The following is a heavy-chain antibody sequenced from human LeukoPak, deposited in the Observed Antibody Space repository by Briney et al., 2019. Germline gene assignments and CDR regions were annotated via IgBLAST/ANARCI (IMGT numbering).Heavy chain of an antibody. Sequence: GGSLRLSCAASGFTFSSYAMSWVRQAPGKGLEWVSAISGSGGSTYYADSVKGRFTISRDNSKNTLYLQMNSLRAEDTAVYYCAKSYYDSSCKLYFDYWGQGTLVTVSS. D-gene: IGHD3-22*01. CDR2: ISGSGGST. CDR3: AKSYYDSSCKLYFDY. CDR1: GFTFSSYA. V-gene: IGHV3-23*01. J-gene: IGHJ4*02.